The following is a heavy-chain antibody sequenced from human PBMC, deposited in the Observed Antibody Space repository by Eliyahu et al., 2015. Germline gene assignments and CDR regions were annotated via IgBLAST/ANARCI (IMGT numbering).Heavy chain of an antibody. CDR3: VREESGERFDP. D-gene: IGHD3-3*01. CDR1: GFTFSSYE. Sequence: EVQLVDSGGGLVQPGGSLRLSCAASGFTFSSYEMNWVRQAPGKGLEWISYITGGGTKGYYGKPVRGRFTISRDNSKNSLFLQMNSLRAEDTALYYCVREESGERFDPWGQGTLVTVSS. CDR2: ITGGGTKG. V-gene: IGHV3-48*03. J-gene: IGHJ5*02.